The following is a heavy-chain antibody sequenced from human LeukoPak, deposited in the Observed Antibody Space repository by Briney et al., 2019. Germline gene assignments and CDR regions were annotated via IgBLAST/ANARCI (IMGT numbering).Heavy chain of an antibody. D-gene: IGHD6-25*01. CDR2: VYYSGST. J-gene: IGHJ4*02. CDR3: ARCRGYDHLHY. V-gene: IGHV4-39*01. Sequence: PSETLSLTCSVSGGSISSSSYYWGWIRQPPGKGLEWIGNVYYSGSTYYNPSLKSRVTISVDTSKNQFSLKLSSVTAADPAVYYCARCRGYDHLHYWGQGTLVTVSS. CDR1: GGSISSSSYY.